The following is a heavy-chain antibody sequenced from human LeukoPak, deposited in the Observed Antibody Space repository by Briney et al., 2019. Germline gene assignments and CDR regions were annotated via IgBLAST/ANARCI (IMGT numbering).Heavy chain of an antibody. J-gene: IGHJ5*02. Sequence: GGSLRLSCAASGFTSSSYAMHWVRQAPGKGLEWVAVISYDGSNKYYADSVKGRFTISRDNSKNTLYLQMNSLRAEDTAVYYCARDWKAVAVNWFDPWGQGTLVTVSS. CDR1: GFTSSSYA. V-gene: IGHV3-30*04. D-gene: IGHD6-19*01. CDR3: ARDWKAVAVNWFDP. CDR2: ISYDGSNK.